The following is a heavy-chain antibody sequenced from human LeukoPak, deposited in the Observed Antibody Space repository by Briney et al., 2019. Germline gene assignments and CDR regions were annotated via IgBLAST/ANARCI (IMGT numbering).Heavy chain of an antibody. CDR3: ARDNPYCSSTSCWNWFDP. D-gene: IGHD2-2*01. CDR1: GGTFSSYA. Sequence: SVKVSCKASGGTFSSYAVSWVRQAPGQGLEWMGGIIPIFGTANYAQKFQGRVTITADESTSTAYMELSSLRSEDTAVYYCARDNPYCSSTSCWNWFDPWGQGTLVTVSS. CDR2: IIPIFGTA. J-gene: IGHJ5*02. V-gene: IGHV1-69*13.